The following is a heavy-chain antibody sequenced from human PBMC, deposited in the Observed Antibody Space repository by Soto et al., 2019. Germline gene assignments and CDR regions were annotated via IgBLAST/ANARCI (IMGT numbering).Heavy chain of an antibody. J-gene: IGHJ5*02. V-gene: IGHV1-18*01. Sequence: GASVKVSCKASGYTFTSYGISWVRQAPGQGLEWMGWISAYNDNANYAQKLQGRVTMTTDTSTSTAYMELRSLRSDDTAVYYCARDGPIAAAGPFDPWGQGTLVTVSS. CDR3: ARDGPIAAAGPFDP. CDR1: GYTFTSYG. D-gene: IGHD6-13*01. CDR2: ISAYNDNA.